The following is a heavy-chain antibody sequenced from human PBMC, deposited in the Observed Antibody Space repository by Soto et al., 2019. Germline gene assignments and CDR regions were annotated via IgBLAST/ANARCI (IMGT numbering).Heavy chain of an antibody. Sequence: GGSLRLFCAASGFTFTRYSMNWVRQAPGKGLEWVSSISSTTNYIYYGDSMKGRFAISRDNAKNSLYLEMNSLRAEDTAVYYCARESEDLTSNFDYWGQGTLVTVSS. V-gene: IGHV3-21*06. CDR3: ARESEDLTSNFDY. J-gene: IGHJ4*02. CDR2: ISSTTNYI. CDR1: GFTFTRYS.